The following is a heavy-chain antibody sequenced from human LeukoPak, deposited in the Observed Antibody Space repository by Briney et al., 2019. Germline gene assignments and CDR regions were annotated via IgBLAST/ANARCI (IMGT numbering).Heavy chain of an antibody. D-gene: IGHD3-10*01. CDR3: ARDGVYYGSGSNWFDP. CDR2: MNPNSGNT. V-gene: IGHV1-8*01. CDR1: VYTFTSYD. J-gene: IGHJ5*02. Sequence: ASVKVSCKASVYTFTSYDINWVRQATGQGLEWMGWMNPNSGNTGYAQKFQGRVTMTRNTSISTAYMELSSLRSEDTAVYYCARDGVYYGSGSNWFDPWGQGTLVTVSS.